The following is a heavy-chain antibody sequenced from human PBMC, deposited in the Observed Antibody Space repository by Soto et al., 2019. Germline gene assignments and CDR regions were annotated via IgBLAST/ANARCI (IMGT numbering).Heavy chain of an antibody. V-gene: IGHV4-39*01. D-gene: IGHD6-13*01. CDR3: ASIAAPGTSHFDF. CDR1: GGSLGSSSYY. J-gene: IGHJ4*02. Sequence: SETLSLTCTVSGGSLGSSSYYWGWIRQSPGKGLEWIGNIYYSGNTFYNPSLKSRVTISVDTSKNQFYLHLSSVTAADTAIFYCASIAAPGTSHFDFWGQGTLVTVSS. CDR2: IYYSGNT.